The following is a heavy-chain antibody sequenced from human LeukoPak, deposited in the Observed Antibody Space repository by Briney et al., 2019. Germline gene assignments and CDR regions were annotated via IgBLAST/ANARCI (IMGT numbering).Heavy chain of an antibody. CDR1: GFTFSSYG. Sequence: GGSLRLSCAASGFTFSSYGMHWVRQAPGKGLEWVAVISYDGSNKYYADSVKGRFTISRDNSKNTLYLQMNSLRAEDTAVYHCHYYYDSSGYYYPLIFDYWGQGALVTVSS. J-gene: IGHJ4*02. CDR2: ISYDGSNK. D-gene: IGHD3-22*01. V-gene: IGHV3-30*03. CDR3: HYYYDSSGYYYPLIFDY.